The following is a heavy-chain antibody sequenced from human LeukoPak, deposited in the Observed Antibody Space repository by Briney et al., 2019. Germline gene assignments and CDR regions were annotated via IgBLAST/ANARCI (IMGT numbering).Heavy chain of an antibody. CDR2: IYYSGST. CDR1: GGSISRGDCY. CDR3: ARELRIVRRVTRPPYGMDI. V-gene: IGHV4-30-4*01. J-gene: IGHJ6*04. Sequence: PAETLSLTRTVSGGSISRGDCYWSWIRPPAGKGLEWIGYIYYSGSTYYNPSLTRRATISVATSKHHSSLKLCVMTAADTAVYYCARELRIVRRVTRPPYGMDIWGKGTTVTVSS. D-gene: IGHD3-10*01.